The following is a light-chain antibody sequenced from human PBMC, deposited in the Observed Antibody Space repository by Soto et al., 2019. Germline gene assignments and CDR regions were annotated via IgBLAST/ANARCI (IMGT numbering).Light chain of an antibody. J-gene: IGKJ3*01. CDR2: GAS. V-gene: IGKV3-15*01. CDR3: QQYNNWPRT. Sequence: EIVITQSPATLSVSPGESATLSCRASQSVSSNLAWYQQKNGQAPRLLIYGASTRDTGIPARFSGCGSGTEFTLTVSRLQSEDFEVYYCQQYNNWPRTFGPGTKVDIK. CDR1: QSVSSN.